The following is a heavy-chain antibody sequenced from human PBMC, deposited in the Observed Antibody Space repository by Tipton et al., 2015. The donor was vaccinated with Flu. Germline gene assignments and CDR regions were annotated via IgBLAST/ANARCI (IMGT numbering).Heavy chain of an antibody. Sequence: TLSLTCSVFGDSIGSRYYWGWIRQPPGKGLEWIGCVSHSGRTYYNPSLKSRVTISLDTAKNQFSQRLSSVTAADTAVYFCARGFRYFDYWGQGTLVSVSS. V-gene: IGHV4-38-2*02. CDR2: VSHSGRT. CDR1: GDSIGSRYY. J-gene: IGHJ4*02. CDR3: ARGFRYFDY.